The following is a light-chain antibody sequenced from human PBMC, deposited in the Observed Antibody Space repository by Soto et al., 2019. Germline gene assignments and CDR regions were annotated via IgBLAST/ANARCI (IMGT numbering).Light chain of an antibody. CDR3: KQYYRPWS. CDR2: WAS. V-gene: IGKV4-1*01. Sequence: DIVMTQSPDSLAVSLGERATINCKSSQSVLYSSNHKNYLAWYQQKPGQPPKLLIYWASTRESGVPDRVSGSGSGSDLTLTISSVEAADDAVEYCKQYYRPWSVRQGTMVEIK. J-gene: IGKJ1*01. CDR1: QSVLYSSNHKNY.